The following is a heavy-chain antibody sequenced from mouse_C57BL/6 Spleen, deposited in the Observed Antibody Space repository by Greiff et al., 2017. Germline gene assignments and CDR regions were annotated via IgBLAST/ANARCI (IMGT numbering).Heavy chain of an antibody. CDR1: GYTFTDYY. D-gene: IGHD4-1*01. CDR3: ARDWDGGYFDY. CDR2: INPNNGGT. Sequence: EVKLQQSGPELVKPGASVKISCKASGYTFTDYYMNWVKQSHGKSLEWIGDINPNNGGTSYNQKFKGKATLTVDKSSSTAYMELRSLTSEDSAVYYCARDWDGGYFDYWGQGTTLTVSS. V-gene: IGHV1-26*01. J-gene: IGHJ2*01.